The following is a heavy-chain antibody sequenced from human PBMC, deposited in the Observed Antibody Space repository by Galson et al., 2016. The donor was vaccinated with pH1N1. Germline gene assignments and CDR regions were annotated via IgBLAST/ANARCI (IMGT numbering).Heavy chain of an antibody. Sequence: ETLSLTCTVSGGSISSSSYYWGWIRQPPGKGLEWIGNIYYSGSTYYNSSLKSRVTISVDTSKNQFSLKVTSMTAADTAVYFCARRTNPDFWSDYSVFDQWGQGTRVTVSS. CDR2: IYYSGST. V-gene: IGHV4-39*01. CDR3: ARRTNPDFWSDYSVFDQ. CDR1: GGSISSSSYY. D-gene: IGHD3-3*01. J-gene: IGHJ4*01.